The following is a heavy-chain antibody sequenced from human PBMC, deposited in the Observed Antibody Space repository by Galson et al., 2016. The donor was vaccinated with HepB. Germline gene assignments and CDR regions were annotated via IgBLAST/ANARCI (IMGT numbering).Heavy chain of an antibody. D-gene: IGHD1-14*01. CDR3: AFNPGPEDV. Sequence: SLRLSCAASGFTFSNYAMNWVRQAPGKGLEWVSSISTGSGYIYYADSVKGRFTISRDNAKNSLYLQMNSLRAEDTAVHYCAFNPGPEDVWGQGTTVTVS. CDR2: ISTGSGYI. V-gene: IGHV3-21*01. CDR1: GFTFSNYA. J-gene: IGHJ6*02.